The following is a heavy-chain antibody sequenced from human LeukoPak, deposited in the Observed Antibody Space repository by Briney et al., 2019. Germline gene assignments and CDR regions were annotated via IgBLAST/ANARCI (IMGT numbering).Heavy chain of an antibody. Sequence: ASVKVSCKASGGTFSSYAISWVRQAPGQGLEWMGRIIPILGIANYAQKFQGRVTITADKSTSTAYMELSSLRSEDTAVYYCARDGALDYSGSYYGFDYWGQGTLVTVSS. CDR2: IIPILGIA. CDR3: ARDGALDYSGSYYGFDY. V-gene: IGHV1-69*04. D-gene: IGHD1-26*01. J-gene: IGHJ4*02. CDR1: GGTFSSYA.